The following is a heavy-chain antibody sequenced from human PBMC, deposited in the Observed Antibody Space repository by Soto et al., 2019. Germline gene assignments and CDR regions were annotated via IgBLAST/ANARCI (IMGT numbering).Heavy chain of an antibody. CDR3: ANRAPMDRGGYFAS. J-gene: IGHJ4*02. CDR2: ISGSGGST. D-gene: IGHD3-10*01. V-gene: IGHV3-23*01. Sequence: EVQLLESGGGLVQPGGSLRLSCAASGFTFSSYAMSWVRQAPGKGLEWVSAISGSGGSTYYADTVKGRFTISRDNSKNTLYLQFNSLRGEYTAVYDCANRAPMDRGGYFASWGQGTLVTVSS. CDR1: GFTFSSYA.